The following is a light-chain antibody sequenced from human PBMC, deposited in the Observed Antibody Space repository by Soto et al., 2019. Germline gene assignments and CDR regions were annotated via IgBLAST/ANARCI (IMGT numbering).Light chain of an antibody. CDR1: QSVSSY. Sequence: DIQLIQSPSSLSASVGDRVTITSRTSQSVSSYLNWYQQKPGKAPKLLIYSASSLQSGVPSRFSGSGSGTDFTLTITSLQPEDFATYYCQQSYSAYGFGQGTRLEIK. J-gene: IGKJ5*01. V-gene: IGKV1-39*01. CDR2: SAS. CDR3: QQSYSAYG.